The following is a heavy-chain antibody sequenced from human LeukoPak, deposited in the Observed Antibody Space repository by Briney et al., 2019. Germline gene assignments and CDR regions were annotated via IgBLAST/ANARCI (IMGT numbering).Heavy chain of an antibody. Sequence: GGSLRLSCAASGFTFSSYAMSWVRQAPGEGLEWVSAISGSGGSTYYADSVKGRFTISRDNSKNTLYLQMNSLRAEDTAVYYCAKDESYRRITYFQHWGQGTLVTVSS. CDR3: AKDESYRRITYFQH. D-gene: IGHD1-14*01. CDR1: GFTFSSYA. CDR2: ISGSGGST. V-gene: IGHV3-23*01. J-gene: IGHJ1*01.